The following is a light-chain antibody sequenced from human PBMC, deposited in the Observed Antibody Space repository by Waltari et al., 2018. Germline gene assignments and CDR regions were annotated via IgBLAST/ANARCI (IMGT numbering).Light chain of an antibody. CDR3: QQTFITPWT. V-gene: IGKV1-39*01. Sequence: DIQMTQSPSSLSASVGERVTIACRPSLGVTSLVNWYQQKPVRAPKLLISNTSTLQNGVPSRFSGSGSGTDFTLTIPSLHPEDFASYSCQQTFITPWTFGPGNKVDI. CDR2: NTS. J-gene: IGKJ1*01. CDR1: LGVTSL.